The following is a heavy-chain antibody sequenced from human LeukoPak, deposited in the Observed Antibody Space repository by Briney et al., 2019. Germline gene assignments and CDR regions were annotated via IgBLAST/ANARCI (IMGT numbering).Heavy chain of an antibody. CDR1: GYTFTSYA. Sequence: ASVKVSCKASGYTFTSYAMHWVRQAPGQGLEWMGIINPSGGSTSYAQKFQGRVTMTRDMSTSTVYMELSSLRSEDTAVYYCARDRGGVTTVTTGSFNAFDIWGQGTMVTVSS. V-gene: IGHV1-46*01. D-gene: IGHD4-17*01. CDR2: INPSGGST. J-gene: IGHJ3*02. CDR3: ARDRGGVTTVTTGSFNAFDI.